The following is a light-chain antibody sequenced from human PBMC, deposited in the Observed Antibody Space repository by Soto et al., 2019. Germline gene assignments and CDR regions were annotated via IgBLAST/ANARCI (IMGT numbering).Light chain of an antibody. CDR2: KAS. V-gene: IGKV1-5*03. Sequence: DIQMTQSPSTLSESVGDRLSITCRASQSITNWLAWYQQKPGKAPKLLIYKASSLQSEVPSRFSGSASGPEFTLTISGLQPDDFATYYCQQYHSYPFTFGPGTKVDIK. J-gene: IGKJ3*01. CDR3: QQYHSYPFT. CDR1: QSITNW.